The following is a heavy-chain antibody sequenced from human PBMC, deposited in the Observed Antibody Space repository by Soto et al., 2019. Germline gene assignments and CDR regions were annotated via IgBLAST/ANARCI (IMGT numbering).Heavy chain of an antibody. Sequence: QVQLVESGGGLVKPGGSLRLSCAASGFTFSDFYMSWIRQAPGKGLEWISYISSGSTNIFYADSVKGRFTVSRGNAKNSVYLQMDSLRAEDTSVYYCARDRNAAGSDYWGQGTLVTVSS. D-gene: IGHD1-1*01. CDR3: ARDRNAAGSDY. J-gene: IGHJ4*02. V-gene: IGHV3-11*01. CDR2: ISSGSTNI. CDR1: GFTFSDFY.